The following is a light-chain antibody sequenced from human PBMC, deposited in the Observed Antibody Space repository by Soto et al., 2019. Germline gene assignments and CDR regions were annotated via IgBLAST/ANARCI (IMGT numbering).Light chain of an antibody. Sequence: DIQMTQSPSSLSASVGDRVTITCRASQSISNYLNWYQQKPGKAPKLLIYAASSLQSGVPSRFSGSGFGTDFTLTISSLQPEDCATYYCQQSYSTMYTFGQGTKLEIK. V-gene: IGKV1-39*01. J-gene: IGKJ2*01. CDR1: QSISNY. CDR2: AAS. CDR3: QQSYSTMYT.